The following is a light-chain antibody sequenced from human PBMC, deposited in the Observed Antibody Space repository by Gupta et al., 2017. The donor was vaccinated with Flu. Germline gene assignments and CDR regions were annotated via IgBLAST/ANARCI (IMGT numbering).Light chain of an antibody. CDR3: QSKDSNQSRWV. V-gene: IGLV3-19*01. CDR1: SRRSYD. J-gene: IGLJ3*02. Sequence: SSELTQCPAVSVALGQTVRITCQGDSRRSYDASWYQQKRGQAPILVGYSDNTRPSGIPDRFSGSNSGAPASLPITGVQAEDEADYYWQSKDSNQSRWVFGGGTNLTVL. CDR2: SDN.